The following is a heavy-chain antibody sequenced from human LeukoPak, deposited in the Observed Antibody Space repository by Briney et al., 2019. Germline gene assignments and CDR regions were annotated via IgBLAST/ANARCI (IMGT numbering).Heavy chain of an antibody. V-gene: IGHV3-23*01. D-gene: IGHD6-19*01. Sequence: GGSLRLSCAASGFTFSSYAMSWVRQAPEKGLEWVSAISGSGGSTYYADSVKGRFTISRDNSKNTLYLQMNRLRAEDTAVYYCAPSPGQWLVPDFGYWGEGTPVTVSS. CDR1: GFTFSSYA. J-gene: IGHJ4*02. CDR2: ISGSGGST. CDR3: APSPGQWLVPDFGY.